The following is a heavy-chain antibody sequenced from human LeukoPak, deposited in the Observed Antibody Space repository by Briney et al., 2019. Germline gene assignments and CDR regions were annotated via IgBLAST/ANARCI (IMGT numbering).Heavy chain of an antibody. D-gene: IGHD1-26*01. J-gene: IGHJ6*02. Sequence: ASVKVSCKASGYTFTGYYMHWVRQAPGQGLEWMGWINPNSGGTNYAQKFQGRVTMTRDTSISTAYVELSRLRSDDTAVYYCAREPHSGSYYYYYGMDVWGQGTTVTVSS. V-gene: IGHV1-2*02. CDR1: GYTFTGYY. CDR2: INPNSGGT. CDR3: AREPHSGSYYYYYGMDV.